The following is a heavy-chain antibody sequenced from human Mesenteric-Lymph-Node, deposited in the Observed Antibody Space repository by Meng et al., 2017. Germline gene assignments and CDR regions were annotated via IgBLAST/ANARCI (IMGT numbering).Heavy chain of an antibody. CDR3: ASIHLGYCSSTSCYVQRDYYGMDV. D-gene: IGHD2-2*01. CDR1: GGSISSSNW. Sequence: SETLSLTCAVSGGSISSSNWWSWVRQPPGKGLEWIGEIYHSGSTNYNPSLKSRVTISVDKSKNQFSLKLSSVTAADTAVYYCASIHLGYCSSTSCYVQRDYYGMDVWGQGTTVTVAS. J-gene: IGHJ6*02. CDR2: IYHSGST. V-gene: IGHV4-4*02.